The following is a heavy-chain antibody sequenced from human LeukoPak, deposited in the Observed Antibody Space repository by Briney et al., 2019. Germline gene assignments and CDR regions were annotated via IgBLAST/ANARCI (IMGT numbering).Heavy chain of an antibody. CDR2: TYYSGST. CDR1: GGSISSYY. CDR3: ARLNSGRIDY. D-gene: IGHD3-10*01. V-gene: IGHV4-59*08. Sequence: SETLSLTCTVSGGSISSYYWSWIRQPPGKGLEWIGYTYYSGSTNYNPSLKSRVTISVDTSKNQFSLKLSSVTAADTAVYYCARLNSGRIDYWGQGTLVTVSS. J-gene: IGHJ4*02.